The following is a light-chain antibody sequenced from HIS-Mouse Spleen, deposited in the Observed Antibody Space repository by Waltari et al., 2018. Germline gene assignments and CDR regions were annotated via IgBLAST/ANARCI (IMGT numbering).Light chain of an antibody. CDR2: DVS. CDR1: SSDVGGYNY. J-gene: IGLJ2*01. Sequence: QSALTQPRSVSGSPGQSVTISCTGTSSDVGGYNYVSWYQQHPDKAPKHMIYDVSKRPSGVPDRFSGSTSGNTASLTISGLQAEDEAYYYCCSYAGSYPVVFGGGTKLTVL. V-gene: IGLV2-11*01. CDR3: CSYAGSYPVV.